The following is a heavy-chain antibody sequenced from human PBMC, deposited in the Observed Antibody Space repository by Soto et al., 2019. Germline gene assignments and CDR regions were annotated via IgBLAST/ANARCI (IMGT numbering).Heavy chain of an antibody. J-gene: IGHJ6*02. CDR3: ANTKPAGIAVAGTGFVDYYYGMDV. CDR1: GFTFSSYG. D-gene: IGHD6-19*01. CDR2: ISYDGSNK. Sequence: QVQLVESGGGVVQPGRSLRLSCAASGFTFSSYGMHWVRQAPGKGLEWVAVISYDGSNKYYADSVKGRFTISRDNSKNTLYLQMNSLRAEDTAVYYCANTKPAGIAVAGTGFVDYYYGMDVWGQGTTVTVSS. V-gene: IGHV3-30*18.